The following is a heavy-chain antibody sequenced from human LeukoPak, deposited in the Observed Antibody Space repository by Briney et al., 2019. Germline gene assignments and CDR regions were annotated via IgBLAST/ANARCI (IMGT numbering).Heavy chain of an antibody. D-gene: IGHD3-3*01. J-gene: IGHJ5*02. CDR1: GGSITSSSYY. CDR2: IYYSGST. CDR3: ARGHDSIKTFGEVIKSRTRWFDL. Sequence: PSETLSLTCTVSGGSITSSSYYWGWIRQPPGKGLEWIASIYYSGSTYYNPSLKSRVTISVDTSKNQFSLKLSSVTAADTAVYYCARGHDSIKTFGEVIKSRTRWFDLWGQGTLVTVSS. V-gene: IGHV4-39*07.